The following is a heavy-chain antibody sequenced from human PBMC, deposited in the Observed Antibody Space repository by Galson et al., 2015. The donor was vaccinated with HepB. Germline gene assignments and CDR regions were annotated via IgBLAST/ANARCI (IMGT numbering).Heavy chain of an antibody. CDR2: IHPGDSDT. D-gene: IGHD5/OR15-5a*01. V-gene: IGHV5-51*03. J-gene: IGHJ4*02. Sequence: QSGAEVKKPGESLKISCKGSGYSFTSYWIAWVRQMPGKRLEWMGIIHPGDSDTRYSPSFQGQVTISADKSISTAYLQWSSLKASDIALYYCARRSTTYFDYWRQGTLVTVSS. CDR3: ARRSTTYFDY. CDR1: GYSFTSYW.